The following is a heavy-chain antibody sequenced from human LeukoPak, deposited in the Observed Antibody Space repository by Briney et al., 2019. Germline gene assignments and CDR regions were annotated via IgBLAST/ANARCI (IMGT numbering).Heavy chain of an antibody. V-gene: IGHV1-24*01. CDR1: GGSFSTYA. CDR3: ATILLSKKRYYDFWTSAFDF. D-gene: IGHD3-3*01. J-gene: IGHJ3*01. Sequence: ASVKVSCKASGGSFSTYAIHWVRQAPGQGLEWMGGFDPEDVDTIYAQKFEGRVTMTEDTSTDTAYLELSSLRSEDTAVYYCATILLSKKRYYDFWTSAFDFWGQGTLVTVSS. CDR2: FDPEDVDT.